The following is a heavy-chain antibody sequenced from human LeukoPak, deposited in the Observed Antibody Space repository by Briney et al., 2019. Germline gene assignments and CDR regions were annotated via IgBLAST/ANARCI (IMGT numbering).Heavy chain of an antibody. V-gene: IGHV1-18*01. Sequence: ASVKVSCKASGYTFTSYGFSWVRQAPGQGLEWMGWISAHSDNPNYPQTFQGRVTMTTDTSTSTAYMELRSLRSDDAAVYYCARGPRGGIGYFYYMDVWGKGTTVTVS. CDR3: ARGPRGGIGYFYYMDV. CDR2: ISAHSDNP. D-gene: IGHD3-10*01. CDR1: GYTFTSYG. J-gene: IGHJ6*03.